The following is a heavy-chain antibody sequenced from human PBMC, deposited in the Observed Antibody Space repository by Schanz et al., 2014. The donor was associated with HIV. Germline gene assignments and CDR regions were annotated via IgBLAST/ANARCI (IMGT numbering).Heavy chain of an antibody. CDR1: GFTFSSYA. Sequence: VQLLESGGGLVQPGGSLRLSCAASGFTFSSYAMSWVRQAPGKGLEWVAGISYDGSTKYYADSVKGRFTVSRDNSKNTLYLQMNSLRTEDTAVYYCAREITIFGVARYGMDVWGQGTTVTVSS. CDR2: ISYDGSTK. J-gene: IGHJ6*02. CDR3: AREITIFGVARYGMDV. D-gene: IGHD3-3*01. V-gene: IGHV3-30-3*01.